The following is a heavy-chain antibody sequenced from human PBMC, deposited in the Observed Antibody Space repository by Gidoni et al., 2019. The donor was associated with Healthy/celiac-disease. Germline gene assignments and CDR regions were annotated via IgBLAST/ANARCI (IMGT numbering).Heavy chain of an antibody. V-gene: IGHV4-39*01. D-gene: IGHD5-12*01. Sequence: QLQLQESGPGLVKPSETLSLTCTVSGGSISSSSYYWGWIRQPPGKGLEWIGSIYYSGSTYYNPSLKSRVTISVDTSKNQFSLKLSSVTAADTAVYYCATSDRYSGYDSNWNDVGYFDYWGQGTLVTVSS. J-gene: IGHJ4*02. CDR1: GGSISSSSYY. CDR3: ATSDRYSGYDSNWNDVGYFDY. CDR2: IYYSGST.